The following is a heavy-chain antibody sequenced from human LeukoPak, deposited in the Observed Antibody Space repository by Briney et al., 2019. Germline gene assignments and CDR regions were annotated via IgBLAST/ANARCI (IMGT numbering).Heavy chain of an antibody. CDR3: ARDRLLPIPYDMDV. Sequence: GGSLRLSCVASGFTFRSYWMSWVRQAPGKGLEWVANIKQDGGEKYYVDFVKGRFTIYRDNAKNSLYLQMNSLRAEDTAVYDCARDRLLPIPYDMDVWGKGTTVTGSS. J-gene: IGHJ6*03. D-gene: IGHD2-21*01. CDR1: GFTFRSYW. CDR2: IKQDGGEK. V-gene: IGHV3-7*01.